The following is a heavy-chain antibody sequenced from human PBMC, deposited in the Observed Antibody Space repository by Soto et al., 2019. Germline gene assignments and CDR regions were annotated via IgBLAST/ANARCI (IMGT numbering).Heavy chain of an antibody. V-gene: IGHV3-74*01. CDR2: INSDGSNT. CDR1: GFTFSSYW. D-gene: IGHD1-26*01. Sequence: EMQLVESGGGLVQPGGSLRLSCAASGFTFSSYWMHWVRQAPGKGLVWVSRINSDGSNTSYADSVKGRFTISRDKAKNTLYLQMDSLRAEDTAVYYCARDPDGGSGSRGLGWGQGTLVTVSS. CDR3: ARDPDGGSGSRGLG. J-gene: IGHJ4*02.